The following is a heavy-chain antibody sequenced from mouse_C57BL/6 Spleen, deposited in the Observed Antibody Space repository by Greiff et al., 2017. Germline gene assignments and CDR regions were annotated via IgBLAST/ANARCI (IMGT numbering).Heavy chain of an antibody. Sequence: QVQLQQPGAELVRPGSSVKLSCKASGYTFTSYWMHWVKQRPIQGLEWIGIIDPSDSDTHYNQKFKDKATLTVDKSSSTAYMQLSSLTSEDSAVYYCARGGVYDYLYYVDDWGQGTTLTVSS. J-gene: IGHJ2*01. CDR2: IDPSDSDT. CDR3: ARGGVYDYLYYVDD. CDR1: GYTFTSYW. V-gene: IGHV1-52*01. D-gene: IGHD2-4*01.